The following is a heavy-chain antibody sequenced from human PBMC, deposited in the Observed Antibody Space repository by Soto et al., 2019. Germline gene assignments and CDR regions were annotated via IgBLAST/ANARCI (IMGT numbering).Heavy chain of an antibody. J-gene: IGHJ5*02. D-gene: IGHD3-10*01. V-gene: IGHV1-8*01. CDR2: MNPGSGNT. Sequence: GASVKVSCKASGYTFTNYEINWVRQATGRGLEWMGWMNPGSGNTGYAHKFQGRVTMTRNISISTSYMELSRLGSDDTAIYYCARMASSGSLNWFDPWGQGTLVTVSS. CDR1: GYTFTNYE. CDR3: ARMASSGSLNWFDP.